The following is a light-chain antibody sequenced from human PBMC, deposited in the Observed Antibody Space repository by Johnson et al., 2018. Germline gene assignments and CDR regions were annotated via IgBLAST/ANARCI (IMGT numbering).Light chain of an antibody. CDR1: SSNIGNNY. CDR2: ENN. V-gene: IGLV1-51*02. Sequence: QSVLTQPPSVSAAPGQKVTISCSGSSSNIGNNYVSWYQQLPGTAPKLLIYENNKRPSGIPDRFSGSKSGTSATLGITGLQTGDEADYYGGTWDSSLRAGNVFGTGTKVTVL. CDR3: GTWDSSLRAGNV. J-gene: IGLJ1*01.